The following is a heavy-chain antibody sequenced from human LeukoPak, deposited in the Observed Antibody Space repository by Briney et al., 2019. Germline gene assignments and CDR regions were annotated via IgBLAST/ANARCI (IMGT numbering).Heavy chain of an antibody. J-gene: IGHJ4*02. D-gene: IGHD2-15*01. CDR1: GGSISSSSYY. Sequence: WETLSLTCTVSGGSISSSSYYWGWIRQPPGKGLEWIGSIYYSGSTYYNPSLKSRVTISVDTSKNQFSLKLSSVTAADTAVYYCARLHFGARSGRIGLDYWGQGTLVTVSS. CDR3: ARLHFGARSGRIGLDY. V-gene: IGHV4-39*01. CDR2: IYYSGST.